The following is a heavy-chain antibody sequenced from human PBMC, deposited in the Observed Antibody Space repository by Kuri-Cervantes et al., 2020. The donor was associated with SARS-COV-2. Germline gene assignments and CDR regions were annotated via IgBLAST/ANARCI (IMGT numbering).Heavy chain of an antibody. CDR1: GHTFTGYY. V-gene: IGHV1-2*04. Sequence: ASAKVPRHAYGHTFTGYYMHWVRPATGQGLEWMGWLNPNSGGTHSAQKFQGWNTMTRDTSISTVYTALTRLRSVETTVYYCARSAPFRRLGVISQGGAFDIWGQGTMVTVSS. CDR2: LNPNSGGT. J-gene: IGHJ3*02. CDR3: ARSAPFRRLGVISQGGAFDI. D-gene: IGHD3-22*01.